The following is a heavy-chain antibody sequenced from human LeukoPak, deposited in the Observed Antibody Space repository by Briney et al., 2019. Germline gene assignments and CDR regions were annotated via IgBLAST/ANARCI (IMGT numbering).Heavy chain of an antibody. CDR2: INPSGGST. CDR1: GYTFTSYY. V-gene: IGHV1-46*01. J-gene: IGHJ3*02. Sequence: SVKVSFKASGYTFTSYYMHWVRQAPRPGLELMGIINPSGGSTSYAQKFQGRVTMTRDTSTSTVYMELSSLRSEDTAVYYCARADYGDYVTGAFDIWGQGTMVTVSS. D-gene: IGHD4-17*01. CDR3: ARADYGDYVTGAFDI.